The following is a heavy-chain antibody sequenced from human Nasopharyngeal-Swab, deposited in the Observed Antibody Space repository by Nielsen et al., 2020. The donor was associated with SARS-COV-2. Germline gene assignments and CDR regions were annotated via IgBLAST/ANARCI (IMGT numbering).Heavy chain of an antibody. V-gene: IGHV3-30*18. D-gene: IGHD4-17*01. Sequence: LSLTCAASGFTFSSYGMHWVRQAPGKGLEWVAVISYDGSNKYYADSVKGRFTISRDNSKNTLYLQMNSLRAEDTAVYYCAKAPVTTVGYYYYGMDVWGQGTTVTVSS. CDR1: GFTFSSYG. J-gene: IGHJ6*02. CDR2: ISYDGSNK. CDR3: AKAPVTTVGYYYYGMDV.